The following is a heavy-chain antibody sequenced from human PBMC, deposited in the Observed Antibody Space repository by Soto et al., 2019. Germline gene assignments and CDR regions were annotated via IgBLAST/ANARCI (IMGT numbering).Heavy chain of an antibody. J-gene: IGHJ4*02. D-gene: IGHD3-3*01. Sequence: EVQLVESGGGLVQPGGSLRLSCAASGFTVSSDYMTWVRQAPGKGLEWVSIIYSGGYTYYADSVKGRFTSSRHNSKNTLYLQMNSLRAEDTAVYYCASWRRYWGQGTLVTVSS. CDR3: ASWRRY. CDR2: IYSGGYT. CDR1: GFTVSSDY. V-gene: IGHV3-53*04.